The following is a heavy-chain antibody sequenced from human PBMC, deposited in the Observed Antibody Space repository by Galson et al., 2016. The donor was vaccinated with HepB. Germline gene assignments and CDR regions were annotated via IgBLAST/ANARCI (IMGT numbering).Heavy chain of an antibody. CDR2: IYWDDNR. V-gene: IGHV2-5*02. Sequence: PALVKPTQTLTLTCTFSGFSLKNNGEGVGWIRQPPGKALEWVAVIYWDDNRRYSPPLKTRLTITKDTSKNEVVLTMTNMAPVDTATYYCAHRYRRLGATLFDSWGQGTLVTVSS. CDR1: GFSLKNNGEG. CDR3: AHRYRRLGATLFDS. D-gene: IGHD1-26*01. J-gene: IGHJ4*02.